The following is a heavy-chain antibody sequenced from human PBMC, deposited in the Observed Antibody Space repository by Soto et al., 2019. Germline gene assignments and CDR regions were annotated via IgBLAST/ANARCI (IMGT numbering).Heavy chain of an antibody. D-gene: IGHD3-10*01. CDR1: GDSVSSDITS. Sequence: SQTLSLTCAISGDSVSSDITSWNWIRQSPSRGLEWLGRTYYRSKWFHDYAVSVKSRITISPDTSKNQLSLELNSMTPEDTAVYYCARGNALDVWGQGTVVTVSS. CDR2: TYYRSKWFH. V-gene: IGHV6-1*01. J-gene: IGHJ3*01. CDR3: ARGNALDV.